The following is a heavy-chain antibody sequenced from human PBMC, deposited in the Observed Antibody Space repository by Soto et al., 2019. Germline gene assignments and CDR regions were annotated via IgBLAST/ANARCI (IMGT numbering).Heavy chain of an antibody. J-gene: IGHJ6*02. V-gene: IGHV4-34*01. D-gene: IGHD6-13*01. Sequence: SETLSLTCTVSGGSFSGYYWSWIRQPPGKGLEWIGEINHSVSTNYNPSLKSRVTISVDTSKNQFSLKLISVAAADTAVYYFSRNSWYSSSSLFYYYYGMDVWGQGTTVTVSS. CDR1: GGSFSGYY. CDR3: SRNSWYSSSSLFYYYYGMDV. CDR2: INHSVST.